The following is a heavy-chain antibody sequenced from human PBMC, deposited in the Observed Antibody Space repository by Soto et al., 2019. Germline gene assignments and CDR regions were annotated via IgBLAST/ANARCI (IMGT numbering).Heavy chain of an antibody. V-gene: IGHV1-3*04. Sequence: QVRLVQSGAEVKKPGASVKISCKASGYTFTTYSIHWVRQAPGQSLEWMGWINTGNDNTKYSQKFQGRVTITRDTSASIVYMDLSSLRSEDTAVYYCARGDNSGYGSLGYWGQGTLVTVSS. CDR2: INTGNDNT. J-gene: IGHJ4*02. CDR1: GYTFTTYS. D-gene: IGHD5-12*01. CDR3: ARGDNSGYGSLGY.